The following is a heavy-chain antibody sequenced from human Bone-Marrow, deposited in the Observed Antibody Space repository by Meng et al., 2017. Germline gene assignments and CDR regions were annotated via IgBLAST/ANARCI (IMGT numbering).Heavy chain of an antibody. Sequence: GGSLRPSCAASGFTFSSYEMNWVPQAPGKGLEGVSYITTSGSTIYYADSVKGRVTISRDNAKNSLYLQMNSLRAEDTAVYYCVRGGRDGYNYFSYWGQGTLVTVSS. CDR2: ITTSGSTI. J-gene: IGHJ4*02. CDR1: GFTFSSYE. CDR3: VRGGRDGYNYFSY. D-gene: IGHD5-24*01. V-gene: IGHV3-48*03.